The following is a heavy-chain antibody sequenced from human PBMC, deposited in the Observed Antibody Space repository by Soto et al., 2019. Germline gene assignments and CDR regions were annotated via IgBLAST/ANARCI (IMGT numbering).Heavy chain of an antibody. CDR3: SRDLWGYCGADCYPLDV. CDR2: MYNTGST. J-gene: IGHJ6*02. CDR1: GGSISRYY. D-gene: IGHD2-21*02. V-gene: IGHV4-59*01. Sequence: QVRLQESGPGLVKPSETLSLTCTVSGGSISRYYWSWIRQPPGKGLEWIGYMYNTGSTIYNPSLKVRVTISVDTSKNQFSLKLNSVTAEVTAAYYGSRDLWGYCGADCYPLDVWGQGTTVIVSS.